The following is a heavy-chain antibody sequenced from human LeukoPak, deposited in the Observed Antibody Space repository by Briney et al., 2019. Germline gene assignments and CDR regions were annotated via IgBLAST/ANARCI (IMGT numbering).Heavy chain of an antibody. CDR1: GFTFDDYA. Sequence: PGGSLRLSCAASGFTFDDYAMHWVRQAPGKGLEWVSGISCNSGSIGYADSVKGRFTISRDNAKNSLYLQMNSLRAEDTALYYCAKDLEPGRDGYNLFDYWGQGTLVTVSS. D-gene: IGHD5-24*01. V-gene: IGHV3-9*01. CDR2: ISCNSGSI. CDR3: AKDLEPGRDGYNLFDY. J-gene: IGHJ4*02.